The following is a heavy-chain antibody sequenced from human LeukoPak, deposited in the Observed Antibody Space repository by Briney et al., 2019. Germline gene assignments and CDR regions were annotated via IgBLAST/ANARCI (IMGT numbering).Heavy chain of an antibody. J-gene: IGHJ5*02. CDR2: INPNSGGT. D-gene: IGHD4-17*01. CDR1: GYTFTGYY. Sequence: ASVKVSCKASGYTFTGYYMHWVRQAPGQGLEWMGWINPNSGGTNYAQKFQGRVTMTRDTSISTAYMELSRLRSDDTAVYYCARDRDYGDYSNWFAPWGQGTLVTVS. CDR3: ARDRDYGDYSNWFAP. V-gene: IGHV1-2*02.